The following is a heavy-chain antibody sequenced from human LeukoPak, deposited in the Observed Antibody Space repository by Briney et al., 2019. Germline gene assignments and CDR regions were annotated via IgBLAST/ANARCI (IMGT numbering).Heavy chain of an antibody. J-gene: IGHJ5*02. CDR2: IYYSGST. CDR3: AREYSSSHSTYNWFDP. Sequence: PSETLSLTCTVSGGSISSYYWSWIRQPPGKGLEWIGDIYYSGSTNYNPSLKSRVTISVDTSKNQFCLKLSSVTAADTAVYYCAREYSSSHSTYNWFDPWGQGTLVTVSS. CDR1: GGSISSYY. V-gene: IGHV4-59*01. D-gene: IGHD6-13*01.